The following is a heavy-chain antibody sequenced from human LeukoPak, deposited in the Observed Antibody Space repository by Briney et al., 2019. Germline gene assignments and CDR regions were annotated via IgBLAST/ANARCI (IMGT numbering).Heavy chain of an antibody. CDR3: ARHNRWEPAFDI. CDR1: GYSFTTYW. V-gene: IGHV5-51*01. D-gene: IGHD1-26*01. CDR2: VYPDDSDT. J-gene: IGHJ3*02. Sequence: GESLKIFCKGSGYSFTTYWIGWVRQMPGKGLEWMGIVYPDDSDTRYNPSFQGQVTISADKSISTAYLQWSSLKASDTAMYYCARHNRWEPAFDIWGQGTMVTVSS.